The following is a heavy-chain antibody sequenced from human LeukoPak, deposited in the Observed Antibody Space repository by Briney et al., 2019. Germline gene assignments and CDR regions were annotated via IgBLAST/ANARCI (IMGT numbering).Heavy chain of an antibody. CDR2: ISSSSSTI. V-gene: IGHV3-48*01. J-gene: IGHJ4*02. CDR3: TSYCGGDCYSTFDY. CDR1: GFTFSSYS. Sequence: GGSLRLSCAASGFTFSSYSMNWVCQAPGKGLEWVSYISSSSSTIYHADSVKGRFTISRDNAKNSLYLQMNSLRAEDTAVYYCTSYCGGDCYSTFDYWGQGTLVTVSS. D-gene: IGHD2-21*02.